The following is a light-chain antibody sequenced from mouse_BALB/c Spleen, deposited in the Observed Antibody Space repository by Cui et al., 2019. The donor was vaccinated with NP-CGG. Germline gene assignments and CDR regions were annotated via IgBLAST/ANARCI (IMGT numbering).Light chain of an antibody. CDR3: ALWHSNHWV. Sequence: QAVVTQEYALTTSPGETVTLTCRSSTGAVTTSNYANWVQEKPDHLFTGLIGGTNNRVPGVPARFSGSLIGDKAVLTITGAQTEDEAIYFCALWHSNHWVFGGGTKLTVL. V-gene: IGLV1*01. CDR1: TGAVTTSNY. CDR2: GTN. J-gene: IGLJ1*01.